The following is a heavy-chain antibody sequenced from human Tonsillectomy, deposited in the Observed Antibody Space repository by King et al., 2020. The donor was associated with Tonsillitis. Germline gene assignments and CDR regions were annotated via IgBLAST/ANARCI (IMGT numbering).Heavy chain of an antibody. CDR3: ARECNGCD. D-gene: IGHD2-21*01. V-gene: IGHV3-48*02. Sequence: DVQLVESGGGLVQPGGSLRLSCVASGFTFSIYTMNWVRQAPGKGLEWVSYISSSGSTYYADSVRGRFTISRDNAKNSLYLQMNSLRDEDTAVYYCARECNGCDWGQGTLVTVSS. CDR2: ISSSGST. CDR1: GFTFSIYT. J-gene: IGHJ4*02.